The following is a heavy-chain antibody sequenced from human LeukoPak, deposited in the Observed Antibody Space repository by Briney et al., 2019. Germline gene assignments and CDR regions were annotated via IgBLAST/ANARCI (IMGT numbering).Heavy chain of an antibody. V-gene: IGHV3-30-3*01. CDR3: ARGHNLEWSPVDYFDY. CDR1: GFTVSSNY. D-gene: IGHD3-3*01. CDR2: ISYDGSNK. Sequence: PGGSLRLSCAASGFTVSSNYMSWVRQAPGKGLEWVAVISYDGSNKYYADSVKGRFTISRDNSKNTLYLQMNSLRAEDTAVYYCARGHNLEWSPVDYFDYWGQGTLVTVSS. J-gene: IGHJ4*02.